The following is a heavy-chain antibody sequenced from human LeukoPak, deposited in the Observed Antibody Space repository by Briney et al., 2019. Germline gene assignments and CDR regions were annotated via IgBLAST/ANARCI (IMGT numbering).Heavy chain of an antibody. V-gene: IGHV1-2*02. Sequence: GASVKVSCKASGYTFSSYAISWVRQAPGQGLEWMGWINPNSGGTNYAQKFQGRVTMTRDTSISTAYMELSRLRSDDTAVYYCARGPLYSSSSRVRNWFDPWGQGTLVTVSS. J-gene: IGHJ5*02. CDR2: INPNSGGT. CDR1: GYTFSSYA. D-gene: IGHD6-6*01. CDR3: ARGPLYSSSSRVRNWFDP.